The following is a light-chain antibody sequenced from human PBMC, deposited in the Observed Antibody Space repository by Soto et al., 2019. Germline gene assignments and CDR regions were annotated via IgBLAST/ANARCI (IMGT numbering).Light chain of an antibody. CDR2: KAS. Sequence: DIQMTQSPSTLSASVGDRVTITCRASQSISSWLAWYQQKPGKAPKLLIYKASSLESGVPSRFSGSGSGTEFTLTISSLQPDDSATYYCQQYNSYPYTFGQGTKVDSK. CDR3: QQYNSYPYT. CDR1: QSISSW. J-gene: IGKJ2*01. V-gene: IGKV1-5*03.